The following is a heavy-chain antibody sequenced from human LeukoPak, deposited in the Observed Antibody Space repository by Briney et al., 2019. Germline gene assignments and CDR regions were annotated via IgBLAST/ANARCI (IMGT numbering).Heavy chain of an antibody. V-gene: IGHV1-69*05. CDR1: GGTFSSYA. CDR2: IIPIFGTA. J-gene: IGHJ3*02. D-gene: IGHD2-2*01. CDR3: ARHYCSSTSCPDAFDI. Sequence: ASVKVSCKASGGTFSSYAISWVRQAPGQWLEWMGGIIPIFGTANYAQKFQGRVTITTDESTSTAYMELSSLRSEDTAVYYCARHYCSSTSCPDAFDIWGQGTMVTVSS.